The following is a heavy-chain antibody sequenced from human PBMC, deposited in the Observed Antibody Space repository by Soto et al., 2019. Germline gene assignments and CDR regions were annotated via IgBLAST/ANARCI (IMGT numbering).Heavy chain of an antibody. V-gene: IGHV5-10-1*01. CDR2: IDPSDSYT. CDR1: GYSFTSYW. Sequence: PGESLKISCNGSGYSFTSYWISWVRQMPGKGLEWMGRIDPSDSYTNYSPSFQGHVTISADKSISTAYLQWSSLKASDTAMYYCARGTTVDPLSYYYYGMDVWGQGTTVTVSS. D-gene: IGHD4-17*01. CDR3: ARGTTVDPLSYYYYGMDV. J-gene: IGHJ6*02.